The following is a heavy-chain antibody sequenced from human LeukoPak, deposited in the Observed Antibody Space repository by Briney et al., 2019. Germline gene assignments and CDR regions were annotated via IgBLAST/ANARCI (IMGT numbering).Heavy chain of an antibody. CDR3: ARGIRRIAAAGSRFDY. V-gene: IGHV4-34*01. J-gene: IGHJ4*02. D-gene: IGHD6-13*01. Sequence: SETLSLTCAVYGGSFSGYYWSWIRQPPGKGLEWIGEINHSGSTNYNPSLKSRVAISVDTSKNQFSLKLSSVTAADTAVYYCARGIRRIAAAGSRFDYWGQGTLVTVS. CDR1: GGSFSGYY. CDR2: INHSGST.